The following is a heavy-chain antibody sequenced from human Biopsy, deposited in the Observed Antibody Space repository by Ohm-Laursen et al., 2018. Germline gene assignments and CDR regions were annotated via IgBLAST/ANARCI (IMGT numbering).Heavy chain of an antibody. Sequence: GSSVKVSCKSSGYSFTSYGMNWVRQAPGQGLEWVGWISPYFGNTNSTQKLQARVTLSTETSTDTAYMELRSLRYDDTAIYYCVREGSDCAGGTCYSGPLDLWGQGTLITVSS. CDR1: GYSFTSYG. CDR3: VREGSDCAGGTCYSGPLDL. V-gene: IGHV1-18*01. J-gene: IGHJ4*03. CDR2: ISPYFGNT. D-gene: IGHD2-15*01.